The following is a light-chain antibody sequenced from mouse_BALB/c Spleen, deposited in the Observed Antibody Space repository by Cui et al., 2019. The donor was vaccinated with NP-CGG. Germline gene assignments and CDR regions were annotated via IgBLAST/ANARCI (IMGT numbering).Light chain of an antibody. Sequence: QAVLTQESALTTSPGETVTLTCRSSTGAVITSNYANWVQEKPDHLFTGLIGGTNNRPPGVPARFSGSLIGDKAALTITGAQTEDEAIYFCALWYSNHWVFGGGTKLTVL. V-gene: IGLV1*01. CDR2: GTN. J-gene: IGLJ1*01. CDR3: ALWYSNHWV. CDR1: TGAVITSNY.